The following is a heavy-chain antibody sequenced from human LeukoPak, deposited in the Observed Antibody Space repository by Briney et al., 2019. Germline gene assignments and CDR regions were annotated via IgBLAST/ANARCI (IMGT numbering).Heavy chain of an antibody. D-gene: IGHD3-10*01. CDR3: ARQLLWFGELHFDY. V-gene: IGHV4-34*01. Sequence: SETLSLTCAVYGGSVRGYYWSWVRQPPGKGLEWVGEINHSGSTNYNPSLKSRVTISGDTSKNQFSLKLSSLTAADTAVYYCARQLLWFGELHFDYWGQGTLVTVSS. J-gene: IGHJ4*02. CDR2: INHSGST. CDR1: GGSVRGYY.